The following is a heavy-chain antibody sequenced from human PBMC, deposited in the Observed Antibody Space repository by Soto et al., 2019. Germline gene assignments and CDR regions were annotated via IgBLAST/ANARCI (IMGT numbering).Heavy chain of an antibody. V-gene: IGHV3-23*01. Sequence: GGSLRLSSAACGLSFCSYAMSGLRQAPGKGLEWVSTIRAGGGSTDYRDSVKGRFTVSRDNSKNMLYMQMNSLRAEDTAVYYCAKRPLSIITFDYWGLGTLVTVSS. CDR1: GLSFCSYA. CDR2: IRAGGGST. D-gene: IGHD3-22*01. CDR3: AKRPLSIITFDY. J-gene: IGHJ4*02.